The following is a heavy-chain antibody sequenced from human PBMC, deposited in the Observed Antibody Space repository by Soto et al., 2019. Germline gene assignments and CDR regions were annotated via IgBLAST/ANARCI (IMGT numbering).Heavy chain of an antibody. D-gene: IGHD6-6*01. CDR2: IIPIFGTA. J-gene: IGHJ5*02. Sequence: GASVKVSCKASGGTFSSYAISWVRQAPGQGLEWMGGIIPIFGTANYAQKFQSRVTITADESTSTAYMELSSLRSEDTAVYYCASEVGYSSSFGNWFDPWGQGTLVTVSS. V-gene: IGHV1-69*13. CDR1: GGTFSSYA. CDR3: ASEVGYSSSFGNWFDP.